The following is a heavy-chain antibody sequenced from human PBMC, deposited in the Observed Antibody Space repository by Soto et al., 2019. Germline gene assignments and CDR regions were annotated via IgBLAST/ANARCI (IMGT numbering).Heavy chain of an antibody. D-gene: IGHD3-10*01. V-gene: IGHV4-34*01. CDR3: ARVRTRYGSGSYGQRNWFDP. CDR2: INHSGST. Sequence: SETLSLTCAVYGGSFSGYYWSWIRQPPGKGLEWIGEINHSGSTNYNPSLKSRVTISVDTSKNQFSLKLSSVTAADTAVYYCARVRTRYGSGSYGQRNWFDPWGQGTLVTVS. J-gene: IGHJ5*02. CDR1: GGSFSGYY.